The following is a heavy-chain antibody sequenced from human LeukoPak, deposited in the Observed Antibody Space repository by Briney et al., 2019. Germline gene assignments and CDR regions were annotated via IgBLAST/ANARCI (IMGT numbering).Heavy chain of an antibody. CDR2: ISGSGGST. D-gene: IGHD3-22*01. V-gene: IGHV3-23*01. CDR1: GFTFSSYV. Sequence: GGSLRLSCAASGFTFSSYVMSWVRQAPGKGLEWVSAISGSGGSTYYADSVKGRFTISRDNSKNTLYLQMNSLRAEDTAVYYCAKSKGTYYYDSSDYFDYWGQGTLVTVSS. CDR3: AKSKGTYYYDSSDYFDY. J-gene: IGHJ4*02.